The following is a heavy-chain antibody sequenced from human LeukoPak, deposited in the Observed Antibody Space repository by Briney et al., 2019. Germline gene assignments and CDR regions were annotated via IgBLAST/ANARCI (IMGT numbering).Heavy chain of an antibody. D-gene: IGHD3-22*01. CDR3: ARATDSSGYPGYYYYMDV. V-gene: IGHV1-8*01. CDR2: MNPNSGNT. Sequence: ASVKVSCKASGYTSTSYDINWVRQATGQGLEWMGWMNPNSGNTGYAQKFQGRVTMTRNTSISTAYMGLSSLRSEDTAVYYCARATDSSGYPGYYYYMDVWGKGTTVTVSS. CDR1: GYTSTSYD. J-gene: IGHJ6*03.